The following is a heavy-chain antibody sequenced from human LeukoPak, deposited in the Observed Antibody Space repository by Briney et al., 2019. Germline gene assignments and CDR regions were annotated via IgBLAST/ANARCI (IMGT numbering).Heavy chain of an antibody. Sequence: GGSLRPSXAAPGFTFSSYAMGGSRQPPGKGLEGFSAISGSGGSTYYADSVKGRFTISRDNSKNTLYLQMYSLRAEDTAVYYCAKMDFWSGYPDYWGQGTLVTVSS. J-gene: IGHJ4*02. CDR1: GFTFSSYA. CDR3: AKMDFWSGYPDY. CDR2: ISGSGGST. D-gene: IGHD3-3*01. V-gene: IGHV3-23*01.